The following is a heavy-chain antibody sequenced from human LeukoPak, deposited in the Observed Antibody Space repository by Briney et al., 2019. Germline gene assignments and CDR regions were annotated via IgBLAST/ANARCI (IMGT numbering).Heavy chain of an antibody. CDR1: GFTFSSYW. CDR3: ARDTTGRYFDWLSPSTYYYYMDV. J-gene: IGHJ6*03. CDR2: IKQDGSEK. V-gene: IGHV3-7*01. D-gene: IGHD3-9*01. Sequence: GGSLRLSCAASGFTFSSYWMSWVRQAPGKGLEWVANIKQDGSEKYYVDSVKGRFTISRDNAKNSLYLQMNSLRAEDTAVYYCARDTTGRYFDWLSPSTYYYYMDVWGKGTTVTVSS.